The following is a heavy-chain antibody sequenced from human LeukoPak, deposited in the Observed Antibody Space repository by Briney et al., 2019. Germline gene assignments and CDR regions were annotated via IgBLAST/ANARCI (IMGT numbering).Heavy chain of an antibody. CDR1: GFTSIAYA. D-gene: IGHD3-16*01. V-gene: IGHV3-23*01. Sequence: GGSLRLSCVGSGFTSIAYALTWARQAPGKGLEWVSGISGGATTYYADSVKGRFTISRDNSKNTLYLQMNSLRADDTAIYYCARNQQLGGHSYYYYGMDVWGQGTTVTVSS. CDR3: ARNQQLGGHSYYYYGMDV. J-gene: IGHJ6*02. CDR2: ISGGATT.